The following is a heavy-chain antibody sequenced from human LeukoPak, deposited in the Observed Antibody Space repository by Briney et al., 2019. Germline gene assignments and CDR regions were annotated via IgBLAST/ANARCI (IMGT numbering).Heavy chain of an antibody. D-gene: IGHD2-15*01. CDR2: ISASGGST. V-gene: IGHV3-23*01. J-gene: IGHJ3*01. CDR1: GFTFSSYG. CDR3: VKNGDVVVTNLDV. Sequence: PGGSLRLSCAASGFTFSSYGMSWVRQAPGKGLEWVSSISASGGSTYYADSVKGRFTISRDNSKNTLYVQMSSLRAEDTAVYFCVKNGDVVVTNLDVWGQGTMVTVSS.